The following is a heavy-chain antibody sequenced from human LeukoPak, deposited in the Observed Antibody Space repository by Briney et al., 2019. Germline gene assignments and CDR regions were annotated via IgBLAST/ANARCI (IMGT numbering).Heavy chain of an antibody. CDR1: GFTLNKYA. V-gene: IGHV3-30*04. CDR3: AKDGEAIVGATTNAFDI. J-gene: IGHJ3*02. CDR2: ISSDGREE. D-gene: IGHD1-26*01. Sequence: PGGSLRLSCAASGFTLNKYAMHWVRQAPGQGLESVAVISSDGREEFYPDSVKGRFTISRDTSKNTLYLQMNSLRAEDTAVYYCAKDGEAIVGATTNAFDIWGQGTMVTVSS.